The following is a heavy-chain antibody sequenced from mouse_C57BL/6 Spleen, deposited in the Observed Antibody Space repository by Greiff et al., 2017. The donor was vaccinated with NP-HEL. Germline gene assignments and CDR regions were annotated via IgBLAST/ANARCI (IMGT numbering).Heavy chain of an antibody. D-gene: IGHD2-4*01. CDR3: ARPYYDYDGGLAY. V-gene: IGHV1-85*01. CDR2: IYPRDGST. J-gene: IGHJ3*01. CDR1: GYTFTSYD. Sequence: VKLVESGPELVKPGASVKLSCKASGYTFTSYDINWVKQRPGQGLEWIGWIYPRDGSTKYNEKFKGKATLTVDTSSSTAYMELHSLTSEDSAVYFCARPYYDYDGGLAYWGQGTLVTVSA.